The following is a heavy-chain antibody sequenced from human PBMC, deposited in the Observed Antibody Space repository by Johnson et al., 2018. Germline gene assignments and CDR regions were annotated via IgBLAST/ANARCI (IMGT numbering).Heavy chain of an antibody. V-gene: IGHV3-73*01. CDR2: ITMEPTGYGD. D-gene: IGHD3-3*01. CDR1: GFTLSGSA. J-gene: IGHJ1*01. Sequence: EVQLVESGGGSVQPGESXKVSCVGSGFTLSGSAMHWVRQAPGKGLEWVGRITMEPTGYGDLYDAALNGRFVISRDNSKNTVYMEMSSLKNEDKAVYNCTGLRDDFHYWGQGTLVTVAA. CDR3: TGLRDDFHY.